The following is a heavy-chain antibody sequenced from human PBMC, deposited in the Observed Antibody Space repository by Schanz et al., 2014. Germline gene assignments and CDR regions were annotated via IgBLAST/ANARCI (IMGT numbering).Heavy chain of an antibody. Sequence: EVQLVESGGGLVQPGGSLRLSCTASGFTFSSYSMNWVRQAPGKGLEWVSYVSRSTPDIYYADAVKGRFTMSRDNAKNSMFHHMNSLKTEVTAVYYCATLDPYCPSGACSRAFDFWGQGTLVTVSS. J-gene: IGHJ5*01. CDR3: ATLDPYCPSGACSRAFDF. CDR1: GFTFSSYS. D-gene: IGHD2-21*02. CDR2: VSRSTPDI. V-gene: IGHV3-48*01.